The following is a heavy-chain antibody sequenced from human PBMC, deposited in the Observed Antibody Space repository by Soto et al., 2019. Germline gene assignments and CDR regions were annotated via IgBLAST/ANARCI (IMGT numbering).Heavy chain of an antibody. CDR3: ARADVVVVAASN. CDR1: GDSFSGFY. J-gene: IGHJ4*02. CDR2: ITHTGST. V-gene: IGHV4-34*01. Sequence: SETLSLTCAVYGDSFSGFYWNWIRQPPGKGLEWIGEITHTGSTNYNPSLKSRVSMSVDTSTNHFSLRLSSVTAADTAVYFCARADVVVVAASNWGQGTLVTVSS. D-gene: IGHD2-15*01.